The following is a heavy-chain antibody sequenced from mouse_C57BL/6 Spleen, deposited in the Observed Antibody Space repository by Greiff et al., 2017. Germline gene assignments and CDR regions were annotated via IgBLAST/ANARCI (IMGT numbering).Heavy chain of an antibody. CDR2: INPGSGGT. Sequence: VQLQQSGAELVRPGTSVKVSCKASGYAFTNYLIEWVKQRPGQGLEWIGVINPGSGGTNYNEKFKGKATLTADKSSSTAYMQLSSLTSEDSAVYFCARVYGSSRWFAYWGQGTLVTVSA. CDR1: GYAFTNYL. CDR3: ARVYGSSRWFAY. D-gene: IGHD1-1*01. V-gene: IGHV1-54*01. J-gene: IGHJ3*01.